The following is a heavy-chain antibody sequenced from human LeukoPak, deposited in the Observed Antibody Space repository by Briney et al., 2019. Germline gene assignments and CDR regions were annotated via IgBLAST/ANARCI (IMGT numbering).Heavy chain of an antibody. CDR2: IYSGGST. D-gene: IGHD6-19*01. V-gene: IGHV3-53*01. CDR1: GFTVSSNY. J-gene: IGHJ4*02. CDR3: AKGKYSSGGVPDY. Sequence: GGSLRLSCAASGFTVSSNYMSWVCQAPGKGLEWVSVIYSGGSTYYADSVKGRFTVSRDNSKNTLYLQINSLRGEDTAVYYCAKGKYSSGGVPDYWGQGTLVTVSS.